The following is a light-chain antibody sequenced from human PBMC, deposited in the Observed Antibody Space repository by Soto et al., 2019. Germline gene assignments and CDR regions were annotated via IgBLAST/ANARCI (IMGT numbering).Light chain of an antibody. CDR2: NTN. Sequence: QSVVTQEPSLSVSPGGTVTLTCASNTGAVTSGYYPNWFQQKPGQAPRALIYNTNNKHSWTPARFSGSLLGGKAALTLSGVQPEDEAEYYCLLYYGGARVFGGGTKLTVL. CDR3: LLYYGGARV. J-gene: IGLJ2*01. CDR1: TGAVTSGYY. V-gene: IGLV7-43*01.